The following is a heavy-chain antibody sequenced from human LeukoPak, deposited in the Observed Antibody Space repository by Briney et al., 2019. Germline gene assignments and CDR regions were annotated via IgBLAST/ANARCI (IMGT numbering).Heavy chain of an antibody. V-gene: IGHV3-15*01. J-gene: IGHJ4*02. Sequence: GGSLRLSCEASGFTFNTAWMSWVRQAPGKGLEWVGRIKSKTDGGTTDYAAPVKGRFTISRDDSKNTLYLQMNSLKTEDTAVYYCTTDPSFATSNYYDSSGYYRLNDYWGQGTLVTVSS. CDR3: TTDPSFATSNYYDSSGYYRLNDY. CDR1: GFTFNTAW. D-gene: IGHD3-22*01. CDR2: IKSKTDGGTT.